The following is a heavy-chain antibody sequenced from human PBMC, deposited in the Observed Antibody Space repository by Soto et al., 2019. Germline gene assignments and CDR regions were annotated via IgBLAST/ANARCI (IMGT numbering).Heavy chain of an antibody. D-gene: IGHD2-15*01. V-gene: IGHV4-30-4*01. Sequence: PSETLSLTCSVSGDSISTVDYFWAWIRQPPGQALEYIGYIYKSATTYYNPSFESRVAIPIDTSKSQFSLNVTSVTAADTAVYFCARGRYCLTGRCFPNWFDSWGQGTLVTVSS. CDR1: GDSISTVDYF. CDR3: ARGRYCLTGRCFPNWFDS. CDR2: IYKSATT. J-gene: IGHJ5*01.